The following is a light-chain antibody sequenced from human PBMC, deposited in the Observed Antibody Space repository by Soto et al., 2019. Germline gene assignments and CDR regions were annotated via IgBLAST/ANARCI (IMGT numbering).Light chain of an antibody. CDR3: QQYDGHPYT. Sequence: DIQMTQSPSTLSASVGDRVTITCRASQSISGWLAWYQQKPGIAPKVLIYRTSSLESGVPSRFSGGSSETEFTLTISSLQPDDFATYYCQQYDGHPYTFGQGTKLEIK. CDR1: QSISGW. V-gene: IGKV1-5*03. J-gene: IGKJ2*01. CDR2: RTS.